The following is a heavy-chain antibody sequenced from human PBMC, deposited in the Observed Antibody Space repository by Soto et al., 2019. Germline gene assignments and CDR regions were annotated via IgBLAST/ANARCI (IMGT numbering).Heavy chain of an antibody. J-gene: IGHJ4*02. Sequence: PVGSLRLSCAASGFTFTSYTMNWVCQAPGKGLERVSSISSSSDYIYYADSMKGRVTISRDNAKNSLFLDMNSLTGEDTAVYYCARARVYDTGPPDFWGQGTLVTVSS. V-gene: IGHV3-21*06. CDR1: GFTFTSYT. CDR3: ARARVYDTGPPDF. D-gene: IGHD6-13*01. CDR2: ISSSSDYI.